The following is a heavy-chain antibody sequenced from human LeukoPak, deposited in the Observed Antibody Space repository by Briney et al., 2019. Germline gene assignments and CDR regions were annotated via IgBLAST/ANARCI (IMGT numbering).Heavy chain of an antibody. CDR2: IYPGNSDT. J-gene: IGHJ4*02. CDR3: ARGTGARGGSGTYALNY. CDR1: GCPFITYW. V-gene: IGHV5-51*01. Sequence: GAPLQTSCKGSGCPFITYWIAWGRKMPGKGLEGMGIIYPGNSDTRYSPSFQGQVTISADESISTAYLQWSSLKASDTAMYYCARGTGARGGSGTYALNYWGQGTLVTVSS. D-gene: IGHD3-10*01.